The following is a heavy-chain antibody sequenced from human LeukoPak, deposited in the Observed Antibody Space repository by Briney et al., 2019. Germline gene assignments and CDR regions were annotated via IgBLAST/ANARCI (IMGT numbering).Heavy chain of an antibody. CDR1: GGSISSGGYY. Sequence: SETLSLTCTVSGGSISSGGYYWSWIRQHPGKGLAWIGYIYYSGSTYYNPSLKSRVTISVDTSKNQFSLKLSSVTAADTAVYYCAREWGRMTTVTTGYFDYWGQGTLVTVSS. J-gene: IGHJ4*02. CDR2: IYYSGST. CDR3: AREWGRMTTVTTGYFDY. D-gene: IGHD4-17*01. V-gene: IGHV4-31*03.